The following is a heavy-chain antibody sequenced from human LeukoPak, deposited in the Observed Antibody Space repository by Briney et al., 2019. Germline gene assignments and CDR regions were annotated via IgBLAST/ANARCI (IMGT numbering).Heavy chain of an antibody. CDR1: GYTFTTYD. J-gene: IGHJ4*02. Sequence: PGASVKVSCKASGYTFTTYDINWVRQATGQGLEGMGWMNPNSGNTGYAPKFQGRVTMTRNTSMSTAYMELSSLRSEDTAVYYCARANYYGSGKKDLDYWGQGTLVTVSS. D-gene: IGHD3-10*01. CDR2: MNPNSGNT. V-gene: IGHV1-8*01. CDR3: ARANYYGSGKKDLDY.